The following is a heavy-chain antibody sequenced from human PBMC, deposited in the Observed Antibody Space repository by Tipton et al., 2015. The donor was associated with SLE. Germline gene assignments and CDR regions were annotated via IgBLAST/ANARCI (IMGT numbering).Heavy chain of an antibody. V-gene: IGHV3-30-3*01. Sequence: SLRLSCAASGFTFSSYALHWVRQAPGKGLEWVAVISYDGSNKYYADSVKGRFTISRDNSKNTLYLQMNSLRAEDTAVYYCAREMWRAFDIWGQGTMVTVSS. J-gene: IGHJ3*02. CDR1: GFTFSSYA. CDR2: ISYDGSNK. CDR3: AREMWRAFDI. D-gene: IGHD2-21*01.